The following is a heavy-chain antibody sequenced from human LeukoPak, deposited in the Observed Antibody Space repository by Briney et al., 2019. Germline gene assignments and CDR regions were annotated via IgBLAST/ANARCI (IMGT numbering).Heavy chain of an antibody. D-gene: IGHD6-6*01. V-gene: IGHV1-18*01. CDR2: INSYTQNT. CDR1: GYTFTTYG. CDR3: ARDFKQSVAATQGSFDY. Sequence: GASVKVSCKASGYTFTTYGISWVRQAPGQGPELMGWINSYTQNTNYAQKFQGRVTLTIDPSTRTAYMELRTLRFDDTAVYYCARDFKQSVAATQGSFDYWGQGTLVTVSS. J-gene: IGHJ4*02.